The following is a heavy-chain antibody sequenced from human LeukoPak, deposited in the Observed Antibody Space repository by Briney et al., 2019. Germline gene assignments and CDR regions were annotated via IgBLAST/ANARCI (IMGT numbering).Heavy chain of an antibody. CDR1: GGSFSGYY. Sequence: SETLSLTCAVYGGSFSGYYWSWIRQPPGKGLEWIGEINHSGSTNYNPSPKSRVTISVDTSKNQFSLKLSSVTAADTAVYYCARARNPDIVVVVAATHYYYMDVWGKGTTVTVSS. CDR2: INHSGST. J-gene: IGHJ6*03. V-gene: IGHV4-34*01. D-gene: IGHD2-15*01. CDR3: ARARNPDIVVVVAATHYYYMDV.